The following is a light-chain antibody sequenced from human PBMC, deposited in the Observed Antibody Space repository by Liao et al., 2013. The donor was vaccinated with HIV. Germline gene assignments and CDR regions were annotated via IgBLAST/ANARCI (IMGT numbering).Light chain of an antibody. Sequence: SYELTQPPSVSVSPGQTASITCSGDKLGDKYASWYQQKPGQSPVMIIYQDFQRPSGIPERFSGSNSGNTATLTISGTQAMDEADYYCQAWDSSTLYVFGTGTKVTVL. J-gene: IGLJ1*01. CDR2: QDF. CDR1: KLGDKY. V-gene: IGLV3-1*01. CDR3: QAWDSSTLYV.